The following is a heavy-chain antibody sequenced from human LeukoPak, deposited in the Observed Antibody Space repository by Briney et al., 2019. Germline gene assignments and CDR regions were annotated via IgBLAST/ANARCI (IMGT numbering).Heavy chain of an antibody. V-gene: IGHV4-59*08. D-gene: IGHD4-17*01. CDR2: IYYSGST. J-gene: IGHJ5*02. CDR3: ASPADDDFNPNCFDP. CDR1: GGSISSYY. Sequence: SETLSLTCTVSGGSISSYYWSWIRQPPGKGLEWIGYIYYSGSTNYNPSLKSRVTISVDRSKNQFSLKLNSVTAADTAVYYCASPADDDFNPNCFDPWGQGTLVTVSS.